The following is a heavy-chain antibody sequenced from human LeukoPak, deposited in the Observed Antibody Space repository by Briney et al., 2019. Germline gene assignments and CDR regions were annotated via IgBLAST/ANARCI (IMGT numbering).Heavy chain of an antibody. CDR3: AREVTDYYDSSGYYLDAFDI. D-gene: IGHD3-22*01. V-gene: IGHV4-59*01. CDR1: GGSISSYY. J-gene: IGHJ3*02. CDR2: IYYSGST. Sequence: SETLSPTCTVSGGSISSYYWSWIRQPPGKGLEWIGYIYYSGSTTYNPSLKSRVTISVDTSKNQFSLKLSSVTAADTAVYYCAREVTDYYDSSGYYLDAFDIWGQGTMVTVSS.